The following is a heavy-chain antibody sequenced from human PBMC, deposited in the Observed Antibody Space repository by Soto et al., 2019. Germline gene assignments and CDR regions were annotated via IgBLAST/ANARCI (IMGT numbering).Heavy chain of an antibody. V-gene: IGHV1-18*01. D-gene: IGHD3-22*01. Sequence: QVKLVQSGAEVKKPGTSMKVSCKASGYTFGTSGISWIRQAPGQGLEWMGWISAYNGNTNYEQKLQDRVTMTTDTSTNTGELELRSLRSDDTAVYYCARAGHYYDSSCYANWGQGTLVTVSS. J-gene: IGHJ4*02. CDR1: GYTFGTSG. CDR2: ISAYNGNT. CDR3: ARAGHYYDSSCYAN.